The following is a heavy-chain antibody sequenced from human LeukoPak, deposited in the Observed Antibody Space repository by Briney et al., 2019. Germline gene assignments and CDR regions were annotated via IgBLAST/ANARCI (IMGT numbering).Heavy chain of an antibody. CDR2: IYHSGST. CDR3: ARNESYASSGCVTAGWYFDL. Sequence: SETLSLTCAVSGYSISSNYYWGWIRPTPGKGLEWIGSIYHSGSTSYNPSLKSRVTISVDTSNNQFSLKLSSVTAADTAVYYCARNESYASSGCVTAGWYFDLWGRGTLVTVSS. V-gene: IGHV4-38-2*01. CDR1: GYSISSNYY. J-gene: IGHJ2*01. D-gene: IGHD3-22*01.